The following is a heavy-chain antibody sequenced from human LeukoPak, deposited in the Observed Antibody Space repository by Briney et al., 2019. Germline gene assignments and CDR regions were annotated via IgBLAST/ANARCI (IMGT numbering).Heavy chain of an antibody. CDR3: ARTPLRGATFFTSYPNWFDT. J-gene: IGHJ5*02. CDR2: VYSSGST. D-gene: IGHD3-10*01. Sequence: KTSETLSLTCTVSGGSISSGSYYWSWIRQPAGKGLEWIGRVYSSGSTDYNPSLKSRLSISVDTSKIQFSLRLSSVTVADTAVYYCARTPLRGATFFTSYPNWFDTWSQGTLVTVSS. CDR1: GGSISSGSYY. V-gene: IGHV4-61*02.